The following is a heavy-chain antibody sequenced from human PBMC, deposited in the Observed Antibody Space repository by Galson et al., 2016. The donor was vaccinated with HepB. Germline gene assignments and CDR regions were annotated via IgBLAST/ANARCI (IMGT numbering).Heavy chain of an antibody. V-gene: IGHV3-33*01. CDR2: IWSGGIKK. CDR1: GFSFSAYA. Sequence: SLRLSCAGSGFSFSAYAVHWVRQTPGKGLEWVAVIWSGGIKKYYEDSVEGRFTISRDNSENTVYLQIDTLRVEDTAMYYCASSVVVAGIIDYWGQGTLVTVSS. J-gene: IGHJ4*02. D-gene: IGHD2-2*01. CDR3: ASSVVVAGIIDY.